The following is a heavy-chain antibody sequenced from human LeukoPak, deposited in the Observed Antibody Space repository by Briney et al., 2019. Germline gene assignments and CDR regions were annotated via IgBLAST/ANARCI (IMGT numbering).Heavy chain of an antibody. V-gene: IGHV4-31*03. CDR2: IYYSGST. Sequence: SETLSLTCTVSGGSISSGVYYWTWIRQHPGRGLEWIGYIYYSGSTYYNSSLKSRVSISVDTSKNQFSLKVSSVTAADTAVYYCARDVKSSGYNYYGMDAWGQGTTVTVSS. D-gene: IGHD6-19*01. CDR1: GGSISSGVYY. CDR3: ARDVKSSGYNYYGMDA. J-gene: IGHJ6*02.